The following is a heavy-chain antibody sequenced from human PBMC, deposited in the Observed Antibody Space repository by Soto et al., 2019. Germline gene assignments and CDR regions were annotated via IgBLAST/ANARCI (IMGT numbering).Heavy chain of an antibody. CDR1: GFTFSSYS. CDR2: FSYDGSNK. J-gene: IGHJ4*02. CDR3: ARNNYGSGTYYNGLED. Sequence: PGGSLRLSCAASGFTFSSYSMHWVRQAPGKGLEWVAVFSYDGSNKYYADSVKGRFSISRDNSKNTLYLQMNSLRVEDTAFYYCARNNYGSGTYYNGLEDWGQGALVTVSS. D-gene: IGHD3-10*01. V-gene: IGHV3-30-3*01.